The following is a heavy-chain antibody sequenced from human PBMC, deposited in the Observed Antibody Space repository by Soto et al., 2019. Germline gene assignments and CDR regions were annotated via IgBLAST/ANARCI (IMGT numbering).Heavy chain of an antibody. Sequence: ASVKVSCKASGYPFTTYGISWVRQAPGQGLEWMGWISTYNGDTEYPQSLQGRVTMTRDTSTATAYMELRSLRSDDTAVYYCARVMTTFGVISKGPDHWGQGTLVTVSS. D-gene: IGHD3-3*01. CDR1: GYPFTTYG. CDR3: ARVMTTFGVISKGPDH. V-gene: IGHV1-18*04. J-gene: IGHJ4*02. CDR2: ISTYNGDT.